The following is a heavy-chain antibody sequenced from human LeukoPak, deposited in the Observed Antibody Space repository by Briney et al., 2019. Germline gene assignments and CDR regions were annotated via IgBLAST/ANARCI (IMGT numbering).Heavy chain of an antibody. CDR2: IYYSGST. CDR1: GGSISSYY. CDR3: ARDPRTLCSGSSCDTTNAFDI. V-gene: IGHV4-59*01. D-gene: IGHD2-15*01. J-gene: IGHJ3*02. Sequence: PSETLSLTCTVSGGSISSYYWSWIRQPPGKGLEWIGYIYYSGSTNYNASLKSRVTISVDTGKNQFSRKLSSVTAEDTAMYYCARDPRTLCSGSSCDTTNAFDIWGQGTMATVSS.